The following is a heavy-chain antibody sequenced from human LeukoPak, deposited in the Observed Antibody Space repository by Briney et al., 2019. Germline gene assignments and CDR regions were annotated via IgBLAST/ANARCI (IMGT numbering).Heavy chain of an antibody. Sequence: PGGSLRLSCVASGFNSGNYWMHWVRQAPGKGPEWGSRIDDDGTDTHYAVSVKGRFTISRDNAKNTLYLQMNSLRGEDTAVYYCARGMLSSAGYHWYYYMDVWGKGAMVTVSS. CDR1: GFNSGNYW. D-gene: IGHD3-3*01. CDR3: ARGMLSSAGYHWYYYMDV. V-gene: IGHV3-74*01. J-gene: IGHJ6*03. CDR2: IDDDGTDT.